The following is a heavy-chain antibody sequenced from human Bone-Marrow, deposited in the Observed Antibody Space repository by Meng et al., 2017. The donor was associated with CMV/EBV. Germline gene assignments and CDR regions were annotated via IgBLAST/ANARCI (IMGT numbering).Heavy chain of an antibody. V-gene: IGHV4-39*01. CDR1: GGSISSSSYY. CDR3: ARGPYYGSGSSVL. CDR2: IYYSGST. Sequence: SETLSLTCTVSGGSISSSSYYWGWIRQPPGKGLEWIGSIYYSGSTYYNPSLKSRVTISVDTSKNQFSLKLSSVTAADAAVYYCARGPYYGSGSSVLCGQGTLVTVSS. J-gene: IGHJ4*02. D-gene: IGHD3-10*01.